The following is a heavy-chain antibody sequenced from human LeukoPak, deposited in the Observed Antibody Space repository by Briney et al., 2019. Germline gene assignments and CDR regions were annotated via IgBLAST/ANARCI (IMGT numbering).Heavy chain of an antibody. CDR3: ARDTRDGYGDQNADY. D-gene: IGHD4-17*01. CDR2: IIPIFGTA. CDR1: GGTFSSYA. V-gene: IGHV1-69*05. J-gene: IGHJ4*02. Sequence: SVKVSCKASGGTFSSYAISWVRQAPGQGLEWMGRIIPIFGTANYAQKFQGRVTITTDESTSTAYMELSSLRSEDTAVYYCARDTRDGYGDQNADYWGQGTLVTVSS.